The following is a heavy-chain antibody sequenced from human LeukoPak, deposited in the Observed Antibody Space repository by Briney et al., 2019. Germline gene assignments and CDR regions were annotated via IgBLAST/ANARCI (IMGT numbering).Heavy chain of an antibody. Sequence: GGSLRLSCAASGFTFSSYWMSWVRQAPGKGLEWVANIKQDGSEKYYVDSVKGRFTISRDNAKNSLYLQMNSLRAEDTAVYYCARDRGGLTTVVTSGLAFDIWGQGTVVTVSS. CDR3: ARDRGGLTTVVTSGLAFDI. V-gene: IGHV3-7*01. CDR1: GFTFSSYW. D-gene: IGHD4-23*01. CDR2: IKQDGSEK. J-gene: IGHJ3*02.